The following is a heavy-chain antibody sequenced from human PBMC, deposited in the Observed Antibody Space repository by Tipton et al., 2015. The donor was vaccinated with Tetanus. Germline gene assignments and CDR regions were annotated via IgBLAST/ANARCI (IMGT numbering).Heavy chain of an antibody. CDR2: IYHSGST. CDR1: GGSISAYY. D-gene: IGHD3-9*01. Sequence: TLSLTCSVSGGSISAYYWSWIRQSPGRGLEWIGQIYHSGSTDYNPALKSRVTMSVDVPKNQFSLRLRSVTAADTAVYYCARDTTRGGFDPWGQGALVTVSA. CDR3: ARDTTRGGFDP. V-gene: IGHV4-59*01. J-gene: IGHJ5*02.